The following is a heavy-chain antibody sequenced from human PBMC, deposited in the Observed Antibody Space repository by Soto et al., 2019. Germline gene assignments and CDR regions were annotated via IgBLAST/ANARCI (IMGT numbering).Heavy chain of an antibody. D-gene: IGHD3-3*01. Sequence: QVQLVESGGGVVQPGRSLRLSCAASGFTFSSYAMHWVRQAPGKGLEWVAVISYDGSNKYYADSVKGRFTISRDNSKNTLYLKMNSLRAEDTAVYYCASHYDFWSGASLDYWGQGTLVTVSS. CDR3: ASHYDFWSGASLDY. V-gene: IGHV3-30-3*01. CDR1: GFTFSSYA. CDR2: ISYDGSNK. J-gene: IGHJ4*02.